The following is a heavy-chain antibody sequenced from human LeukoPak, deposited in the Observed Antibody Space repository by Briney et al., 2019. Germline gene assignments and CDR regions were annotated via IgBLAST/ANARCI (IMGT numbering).Heavy chain of an antibody. CDR2: IYYSGST. CDR3: ARDSGGYYYDSSGYLDY. Sequence: SETLSLTCTVSGGSISSSSYYWGWIRQPPGKGLEWIGSIYYSGSTYYNPSLKSRVTISVDTSKNQFSLKLSSVTAADTAVYYCARDSGGYYYDSSGYLDYWGQGTLVTVSS. D-gene: IGHD3-22*01. CDR1: GGSISSSSYY. V-gene: IGHV4-39*07. J-gene: IGHJ4*02.